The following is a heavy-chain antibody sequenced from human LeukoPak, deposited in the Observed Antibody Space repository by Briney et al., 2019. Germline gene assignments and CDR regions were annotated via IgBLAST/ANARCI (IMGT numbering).Heavy chain of an antibody. CDR2: IYPTGST. Sequence: SETLSLTCTVSGGSLSSGSFFWSWIRQPAGKGLELIGRIYPTGSTNYNPSLKSRVTISLDTSKNQFSLKLTSVTAADTAVYYCAKMHPFPENWFDPWGQGTLVTVSS. D-gene: IGHD1-14*01. J-gene: IGHJ5*02. V-gene: IGHV4-61*02. CDR3: AKMHPFPENWFDP. CDR1: GGSLSSGSFF.